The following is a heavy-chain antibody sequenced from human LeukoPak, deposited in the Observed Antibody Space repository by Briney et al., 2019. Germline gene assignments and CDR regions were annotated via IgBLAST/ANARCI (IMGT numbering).Heavy chain of an antibody. J-gene: IGHJ4*02. V-gene: IGHV3-23*01. D-gene: IGHD2-8*01. CDR1: GVTFSSYA. CDR2: ISGSGGST. Sequence: GGSLRLSCAASGVTFSSYAVSWVRQAPGKGLEWVSSISGSGGSTYSADSVKGRFTISRDNSKNTLYLQMNSLRAEDTALYYCAKDRSCTNDICHGDFDYWGQGTLVTVSS. CDR3: AKDRSCTNDICHGDFDY.